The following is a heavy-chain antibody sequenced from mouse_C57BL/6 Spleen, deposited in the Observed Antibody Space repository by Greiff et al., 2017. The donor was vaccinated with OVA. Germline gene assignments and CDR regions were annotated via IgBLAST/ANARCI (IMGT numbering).Heavy chain of an antibody. CDR1: GYTFTDYY. Sequence: VQLQQSGPELVKPGASVKISCKASGYTFTDYYMNWVQQSHGKSLEWIGDINPNNGGTSYNQKFKGKATLTVDKSSSTAYMELRSPTSEDSAVYYCARDDGTSWFAYWGQGTLVTVSA. CDR2: INPNNGGT. CDR3: ARDDGTSWFAY. V-gene: IGHV1-26*01. D-gene: IGHD2-3*01. J-gene: IGHJ3*01.